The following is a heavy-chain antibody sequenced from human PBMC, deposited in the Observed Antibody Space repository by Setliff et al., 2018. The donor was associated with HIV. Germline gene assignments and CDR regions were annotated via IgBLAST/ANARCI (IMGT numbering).Heavy chain of an antibody. J-gene: IGHJ4*02. CDR3: ARDDHGDPFDY. D-gene: IGHD4-17*01. V-gene: IGHV1-2*02. CDR1: GYTFTGSF. CDR2: INCNSGGT. Sequence: RASVKVSCKSSGYTFTGSFMHWVRRAPGQGLEWMGWINCNSGGTYYAQNFQGRVTMTRDTSINTAYMELSRLRSDDTAVYYCARDDHGDPFDYWGQGTLVTVSS.